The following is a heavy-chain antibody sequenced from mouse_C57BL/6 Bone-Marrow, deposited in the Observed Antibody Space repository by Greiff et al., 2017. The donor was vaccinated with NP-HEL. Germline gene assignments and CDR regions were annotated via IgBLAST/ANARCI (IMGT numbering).Heavy chain of an antibody. V-gene: IGHV5-15*01. CDR3: ARLRVIYYGRYFDV. CDR2: ISNLAYSI. Sequence: EVQGVESGGGLVQPGGSLKLSCAASGFTFSDYGLAWVRQAPRKGPEWVAFISNLAYSIYYADTVTCRFTISRENAKNTLYLEMSSLRSEDTAMYYCARLRVIYYGRYFDVWGTGTTVTVSS. D-gene: IGHD2-1*01. CDR1: GFTFSDYG. J-gene: IGHJ1*03.